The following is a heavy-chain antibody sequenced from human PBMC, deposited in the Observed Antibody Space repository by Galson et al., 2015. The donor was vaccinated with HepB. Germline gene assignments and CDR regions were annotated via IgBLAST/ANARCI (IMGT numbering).Heavy chain of an antibody. V-gene: IGHV4-59*08. CDR3: ARHSYYDILTGTTDAFDI. J-gene: IGHJ3*02. CDR1: GGSISSYY. CDR2: IYYSGST. Sequence: ETLSLTCTVSGGSISSYYWSWIRQPPGKGLEWIGYIYYSGSTNYNPSLKSRVTISVDTSKNQFSLELSSVTAADTAVYYCARHSYYDILTGTTDAFDIWGQGTMVTVSS. D-gene: IGHD3-9*01.